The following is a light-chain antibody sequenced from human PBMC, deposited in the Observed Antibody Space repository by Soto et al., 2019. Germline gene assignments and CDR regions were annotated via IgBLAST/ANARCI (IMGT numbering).Light chain of an antibody. Sequence: EIVWTQSPGTLSLSQGERATLSCRSSQSVSSNYLAWFQQKPGQAPRLLIYGASIRATGVPARFSGGGSGTDFTLTISRLEPEDFAVYYCQHYGYPQWTFGQGTKVDIK. CDR2: GAS. CDR3: QHYGYPQWT. CDR1: QSVSSNY. J-gene: IGKJ1*01. V-gene: IGKV3-20*01.